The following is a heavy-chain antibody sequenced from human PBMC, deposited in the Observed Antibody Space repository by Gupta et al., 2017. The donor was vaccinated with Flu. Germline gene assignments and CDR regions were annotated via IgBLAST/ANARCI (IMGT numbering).Heavy chain of an antibody. CDR2: NNTSGST. D-gene: IGHD6-19*01. CDR3: ASEGYSSGWSLDD. Sequence: AQLPASGPGLVKLPQTLSLTCTVSGGSISSGSYYWSWIRQPAGKGLVGRGRNNTSGSTNNNHSLKSRVTISVDTYKTQVSLNLSSVTAADTAVYYCASEGYSSGWSLDDGGQGTMVSVSS. V-gene: IGHV4-61*02. CDR1: GGSISSGSYY. J-gene: IGHJ4*02.